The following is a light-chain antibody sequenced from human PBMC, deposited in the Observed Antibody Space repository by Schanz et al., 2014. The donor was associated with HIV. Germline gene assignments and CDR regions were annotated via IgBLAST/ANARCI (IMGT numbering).Light chain of an antibody. CDR1: QSVDSN. Sequence: EIVMTQSPVTLSVSPGERATLSCRASQSVDSNLAWYQQKPGQAPRLLVYGASTRSTGIPARFSGGGSGTEFTLTISSLQSEDFATYYCQQLNSYPPFTFGPGTKVDIK. V-gene: IGKV3-15*01. CDR2: GAS. J-gene: IGKJ3*01. CDR3: QQLNSYPPFT.